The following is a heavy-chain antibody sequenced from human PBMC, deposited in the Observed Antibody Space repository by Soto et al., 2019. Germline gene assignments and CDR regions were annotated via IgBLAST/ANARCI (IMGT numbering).Heavy chain of an antibody. CDR1: GGTLSNYG. CDR2: IIPVFGTA. CDR3: SRGDATKIVVTTYYAMDV. V-gene: IGHV1-69*12. Sequence: QVQLVQSGAEVQKPGSSVRVSCKASGGTLSNYGISWVRQAPGQGLEWMGGIIPVFGTANYAQKFQGRVTIAADEAKSTAYKDVTSLRSEATAVYYCSRGDATKIVVTTYYAMDVWGQGTTVSVSS. D-gene: IGHD4-17*01. J-gene: IGHJ6*01.